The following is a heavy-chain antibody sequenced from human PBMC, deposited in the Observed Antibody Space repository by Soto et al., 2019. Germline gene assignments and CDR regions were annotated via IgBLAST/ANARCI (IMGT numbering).Heavy chain of an antibody. CDR2: INPKSGVT. J-gene: IGHJ5*02. CDR1: GYSFIGYY. D-gene: IGHD2-21*02. CDR3: ARGDVNWFDP. Sequence: ASVKVSCKASGYSFIGYYMHWLRQAPGQGLEWMGWINPKSGVTNYAQKFQGRVTTTRDTSITTAYMELSSLRSDDTAVYYCARGDVNWFDPWGQGTLVTVSS. V-gene: IGHV1-2*02.